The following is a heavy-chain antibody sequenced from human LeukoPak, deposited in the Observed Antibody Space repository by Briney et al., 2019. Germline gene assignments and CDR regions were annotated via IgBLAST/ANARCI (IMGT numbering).Heavy chain of an antibody. V-gene: IGHV3-48*03. J-gene: IGHJ4*02. CDR3: ARESIAVAGAPFDY. D-gene: IGHD6-19*01. CDR1: GFTFSSYE. CDR2: ISSGSTI. Sequence: GGSLRLSCAASGFTFSSYEMNWVRQAPGRGLEWVSYISSGSTIYDADSVKGRFTISRDNTKNSLYLQMNSLRAEDTAVYYCARESIAVAGAPFDYWGQGTLVTVSS.